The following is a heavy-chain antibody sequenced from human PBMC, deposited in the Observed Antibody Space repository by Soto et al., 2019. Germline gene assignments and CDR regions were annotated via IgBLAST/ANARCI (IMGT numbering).Heavy chain of an antibody. D-gene: IGHD3-10*01. Sequence: GAAVKVSCKPSGYTFTSYGITWVRQAPGQGLEWMGWISAYNGNTNYAQKFQGRVTMTTDTSTSTAYMELRSLGSDDTAVYYCASGWFGEFVYQFDYWGQGTLVTVPQ. CDR2: ISAYNGNT. V-gene: IGHV1-18*01. J-gene: IGHJ4*02. CDR3: ASGWFGEFVYQFDY. CDR1: GYTFTSYG.